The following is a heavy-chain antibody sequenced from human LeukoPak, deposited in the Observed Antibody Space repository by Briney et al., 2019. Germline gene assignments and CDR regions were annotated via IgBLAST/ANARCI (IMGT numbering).Heavy chain of an antibody. J-gene: IGHJ4*02. D-gene: IGHD1-1*01. CDR2: LFHSGTR. Sequence: PSETLSLTCTVSGVSITSYYWSWIRQPPGKGLEWNGYLFHSGTRRYNPSLRSRRTISADTTKNQIFLTLISTTAADTAVYYCARRRGWKQQLVYIDYWGQGTLASVSS. V-gene: IGHV4-59*08. CDR1: GVSITSYY. CDR3: ARRRGWKQQLVYIDY.